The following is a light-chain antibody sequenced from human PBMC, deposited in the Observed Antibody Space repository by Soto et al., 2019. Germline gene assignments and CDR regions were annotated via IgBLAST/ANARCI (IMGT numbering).Light chain of an antibody. Sequence: QSVLTQPASVSGSPGQSITISCTGTSSDVGGYNYVSRYQQHPGKAPKLMIYDVSNRPSGVSNRFSGSKSGNTASLTISGLQAEDEADYYCSSYTSSSTLYVFGTGTKLTVL. CDR3: SSYTSSSTLYV. CDR2: DVS. J-gene: IGLJ1*01. CDR1: SSDVGGYNY. V-gene: IGLV2-14*01.